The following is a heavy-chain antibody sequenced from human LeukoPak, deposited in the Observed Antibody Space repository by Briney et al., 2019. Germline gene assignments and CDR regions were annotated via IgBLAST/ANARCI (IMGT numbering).Heavy chain of an antibody. Sequence: GGSLRLSCAASGXTLSAYWMNWVRQAPGKGLEWVANIKHDGSEINYMDSVKGRFTISRDNAKNSLYLQMHSLRTEDTAVYYCARGYCSSTSCYKNWFDPWGQGTLVTVSS. J-gene: IGHJ5*02. CDR3: ARGYCSSTSCYKNWFDP. CDR1: GXTLSAYW. CDR2: IKHDGSEI. D-gene: IGHD2-2*02. V-gene: IGHV3-7*05.